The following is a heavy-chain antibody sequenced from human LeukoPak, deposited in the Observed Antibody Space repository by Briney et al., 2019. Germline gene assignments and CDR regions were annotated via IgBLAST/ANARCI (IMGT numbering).Heavy chain of an antibody. D-gene: IGHD6-13*01. CDR3: ARVGYSSSWIDY. CDR2: INHSGST. CDR1: GGSFSGYY. V-gene: IGHV4-34*01. Sequence: SVTLSLTCAVYGGSFSGYYWSWIRQPPGKGLEWIGEINHSGSTNYNPSLKSRVTISVDTSKNQFSLKLSSVTAADTAVYYCARVGYSSSWIDYWGQGTLVTVSS. J-gene: IGHJ4*02.